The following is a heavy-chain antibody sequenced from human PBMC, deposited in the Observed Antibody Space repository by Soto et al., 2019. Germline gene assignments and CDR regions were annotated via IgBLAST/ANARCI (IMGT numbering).Heavy chain of an antibody. CDR2: ISGSGGST. J-gene: IGHJ4*02. Sequence: GSLRLSCAASGFTFSSYAMSWVRQAPGKGLEWVSAISGSGGSTYYADPVKGRFTISRDNSKNTLYLQMNSLRAEDTAVYYCAKEGEYSSSFDYWGQGTLVTVSS. D-gene: IGHD6-6*01. CDR3: AKEGEYSSSFDY. CDR1: GFTFSSYA. V-gene: IGHV3-23*01.